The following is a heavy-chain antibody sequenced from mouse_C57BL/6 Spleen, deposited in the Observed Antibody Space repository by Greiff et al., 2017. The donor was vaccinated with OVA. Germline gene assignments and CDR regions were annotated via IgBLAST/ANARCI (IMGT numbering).Heavy chain of an antibody. V-gene: IGHV7-3*01. CDR3: ARYNYRYGLYYYAMDY. D-gene: IGHD2-2*01. J-gene: IGHJ4*01. CDR2: IRNKANGYTT. CDR1: GFTFTDYY. Sequence: EVQVVESGGGLVQPGGSLSLSCAASGFTFTDYYMSWVRQPPGKALEWLGFIRNKANGYTTEYSASVKGRFTISRDNSQSILYLQMNALRAEDSATYYCARYNYRYGLYYYAMDYWGQGTSVTVSS.